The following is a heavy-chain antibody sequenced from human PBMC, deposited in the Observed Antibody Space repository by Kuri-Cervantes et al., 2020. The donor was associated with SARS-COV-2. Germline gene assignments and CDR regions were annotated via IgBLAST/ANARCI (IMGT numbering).Heavy chain of an antibody. V-gene: IGHV3-30-3*01. J-gene: IGHJ4*02. CDR2: IPYDGSNK. Sequence: GESLKISCAAAGVTFSSYAMHWVRQAPGKGLEWVTVIPYDGSNKYYADSVKGRFTISRDNSKNTLYLQMNSLRAEDTAVYYCARDRDYYDSSGYPYFDYWGQGYRVNVDS. CDR1: GVTFSSYA. CDR3: ARDRDYYDSSGYPYFDY. D-gene: IGHD3-22*01.